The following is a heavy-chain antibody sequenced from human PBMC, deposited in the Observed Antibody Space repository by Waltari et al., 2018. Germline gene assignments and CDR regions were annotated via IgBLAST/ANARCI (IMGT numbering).Heavy chain of an antibody. V-gene: IGHV4-39*01. D-gene: IGHD5-12*01. CDR1: GVSITSNRHY. J-gene: IGHJ3*01. CDR2: ASYSGTT. Sequence: QLQLQESGPRLVRPSETLSLICRVSGVSITSNRHYWAWIRQSPGQGLEWIGTASYSGTTYISPSLKSRVSVSRDTSKNHVSLILGSVTAADMAVYYCATYIGASVGTAAFDVWGQGTMVTVSS. CDR3: ATYIGASVGTAAFDV.